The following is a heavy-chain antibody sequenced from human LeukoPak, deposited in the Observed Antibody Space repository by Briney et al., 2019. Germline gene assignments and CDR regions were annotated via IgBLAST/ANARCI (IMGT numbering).Heavy chain of an antibody. Sequence: SETLSLTCAVYGGSFSGYYWSWIRQPPGKGLEWIGEVNHSGSTNYNPSLKSRVSISVDTSKNQFSLRLNSVTAADTAVYYCARGRRDDFWSGYSLYYSDYWGQGTLVTVSS. CDR1: GGSFSGYY. J-gene: IGHJ4*02. V-gene: IGHV4-34*01. CDR3: ARGRRDDFWSGYSLYYSDY. D-gene: IGHD3-3*01. CDR2: VNHSGST.